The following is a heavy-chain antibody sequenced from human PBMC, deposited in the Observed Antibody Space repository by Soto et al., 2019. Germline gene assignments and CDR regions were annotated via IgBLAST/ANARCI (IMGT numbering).Heavy chain of an antibody. V-gene: IGHV1-18*01. CDR1: GYTFTSYG. Sequence: ASVKVSCKASGYTFTSYGISWVRQAPGQGLEWMGWISAYNGNTNYAQKLQGRVTMTTDTSTSTAYMELRSLRSDDTAVYYCARARKKPGYSSSWYAFDIWGQGKMVNVSS. CDR3: ARARKKPGYSSSWYAFDI. CDR2: ISAYNGNT. J-gene: IGHJ3*02. D-gene: IGHD6-13*01.